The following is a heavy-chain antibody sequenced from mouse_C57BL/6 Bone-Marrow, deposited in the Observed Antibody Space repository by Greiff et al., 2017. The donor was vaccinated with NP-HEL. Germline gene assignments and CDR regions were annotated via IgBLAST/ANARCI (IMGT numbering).Heavy chain of an antibody. CDR3: ARRTGVYYFDY. V-gene: IGHV1-81*01. CDR1: GYTFTSYG. J-gene: IGHJ2*01. Sequence: QVQLQQSGAELARPGASVKLSCKASGYTFTSYGISWVKQRTGQGLEWIGEIYPRSGNTYYNEKFKGEATLTADKSSSTAYMELRSLTSEDSAVYVCARRTGVYYFDYWGQGTTLTVSS. CDR2: IYPRSGNT. D-gene: IGHD4-1*01.